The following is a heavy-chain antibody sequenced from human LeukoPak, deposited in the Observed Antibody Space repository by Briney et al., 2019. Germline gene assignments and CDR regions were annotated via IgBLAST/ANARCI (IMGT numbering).Heavy chain of an antibody. J-gene: IGHJ4*02. CDR2: ISGSGGST. V-gene: IGHV3-23*01. CDR3: AKGPPGVLTGYYHYFDY. CDR1: GFTLSSYE. Sequence: PGGSLRLSCAASGFTLSSYEMNWVRQAPGKGLEWVSAISGSGGSTYYADSVKGRFTISRDNSKNTLYLQMNSLRAEDTAVYYCAKGPPGVLTGYYHYFDYWGQGTLVTVSS. D-gene: IGHD3-9*01.